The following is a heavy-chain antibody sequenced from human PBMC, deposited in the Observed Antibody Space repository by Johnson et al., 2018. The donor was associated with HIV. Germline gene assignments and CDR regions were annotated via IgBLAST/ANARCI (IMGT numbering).Heavy chain of an antibody. CDR3: ARGLSSGYSGYAFDI. Sequence: EMQLVESGGGVVRPVGSLRLSCAASGFTFDDYGMNWVRQAPGKGLEWVSGINWNGDNTGYADSVKGRFTISRDNSKNTLYLQMNSLRAGDTAVYYCARGLSSGYSGYAFDIWGQGTMVTVSS. D-gene: IGHD3-22*01. J-gene: IGHJ3*02. V-gene: IGHV3-20*04. CDR2: INWNGDNT. CDR1: GFTFDDYG.